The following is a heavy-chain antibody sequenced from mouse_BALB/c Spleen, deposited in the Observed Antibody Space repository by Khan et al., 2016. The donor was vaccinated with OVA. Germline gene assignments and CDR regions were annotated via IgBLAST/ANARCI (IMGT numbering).Heavy chain of an antibody. D-gene: IGHD3-2*02. Sequence: QIQLVQSGAELVRPGTSVRLSCKTSGYIFTSYWIHWVKQRSGQGLEWIARIYPGTDNTYYNEKFKDKATLTADKSSSTAYLQLSSLKSEDSAVFFCARGEALYYFDYWGQGTTLTVSS. CDR3: ARGEALYYFDY. CDR2: IYPGTDNT. V-gene: IGHV1-76*01. J-gene: IGHJ2*01. CDR1: GYIFTSYW.